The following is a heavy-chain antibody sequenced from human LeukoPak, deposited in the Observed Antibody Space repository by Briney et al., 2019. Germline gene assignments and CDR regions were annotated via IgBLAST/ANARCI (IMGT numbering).Heavy chain of an antibody. Sequence: PGGSLRLSCAASGFTFSSYAMHWVRQAPGKGLEYVSAITNIGGSTYYGNSVKGRFTISRDNSKNTLYLQMGSLRADDMAVYYCARDGSDCRGGTCDRGPYDYWGQGTLVTVSS. CDR3: ARDGSDCRGGTCDRGPYDY. CDR2: ITNIGGST. V-gene: IGHV3-64*01. CDR1: GFTFSSYA. D-gene: IGHD2-15*01. J-gene: IGHJ4*02.